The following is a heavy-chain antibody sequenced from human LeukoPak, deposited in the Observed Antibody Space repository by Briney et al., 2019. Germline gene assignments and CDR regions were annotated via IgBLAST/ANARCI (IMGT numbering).Heavy chain of an antibody. V-gene: IGHV3-48*04. CDR2: MSSSMNTI. D-gene: IGHD6-13*01. Sequence: GGSLRLSCAASGFTLSAYSINWVRQAPGKGLEWIAYMSSSMNTIYYADAVKGRFTVSRDNDKNLVHLQMNSLRAEDTAVYYCARGGGMRSWYDFDYWGQGTLVTVSS. CDR1: GFTLSAYS. J-gene: IGHJ4*02. CDR3: ARGGGMRSWYDFDY.